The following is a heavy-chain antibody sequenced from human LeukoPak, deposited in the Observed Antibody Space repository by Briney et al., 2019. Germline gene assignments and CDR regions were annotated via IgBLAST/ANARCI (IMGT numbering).Heavy chain of an antibody. CDR2: INPSGGST. J-gene: IGHJ6*04. CDR1: GYTFATYY. Sequence: ASVKVSCKASGYTFATYYMHWVRQAPGQGLEWMGIINPSGGSTSYAQKFQGRVTMTRDTSISTAYMELSRLRSDDTAVYYCARDGWYISYMDVWGKGTTVTVSS. V-gene: IGHV1-46*01. D-gene: IGHD6-19*01. CDR3: ARDGWYISYMDV.